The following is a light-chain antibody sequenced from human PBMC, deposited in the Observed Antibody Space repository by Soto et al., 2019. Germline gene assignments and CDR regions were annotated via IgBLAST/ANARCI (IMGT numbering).Light chain of an antibody. CDR3: QQYHDWPPWT. V-gene: IGKV3-15*01. CDR1: HSVSSN. J-gene: IGKJ1*01. CDR2: GAS. Sequence: EIVMTQSPATLSVSPGERATLSCRASHSVSSNLAWYQQKPGQAPRLLIYGASTRATSIPARFSGSGSGTEFTLTISGLQAEDFALYYCQQYHDWPPWTFGQGTKVEIK.